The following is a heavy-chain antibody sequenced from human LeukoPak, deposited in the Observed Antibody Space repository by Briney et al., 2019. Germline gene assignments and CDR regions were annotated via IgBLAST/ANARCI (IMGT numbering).Heavy chain of an antibody. CDR1: GFTFSSYS. Sequence: GGSLRLSCAASGFTFSSYSMNWVRQAPGKGLEWVSSISSSDNYAYNADSVKGRFTTSRDNAKNSLYLQMNSLRAEDTAVYYCARDAKGYCANGVCADWGQGTLVIVSS. CDR3: ARDAKGYCANGVCAD. V-gene: IGHV3-21*01. CDR2: ISSSDNYA. D-gene: IGHD2-8*01. J-gene: IGHJ4*02.